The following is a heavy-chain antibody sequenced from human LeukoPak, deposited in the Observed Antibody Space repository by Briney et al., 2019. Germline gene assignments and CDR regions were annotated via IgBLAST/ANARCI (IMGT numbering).Heavy chain of an antibody. CDR3: AGIETKCYYSRDFGY. CDR1: GGTFSSYA. D-gene: IGHD2/OR15-2a*01. V-gene: IGHV1-69*13. Sequence: EASVKVSCKASGGTFSSYAISWVRQAPGQGLEWMGGIIPIFGTANYAQKFQGRVTITADESTSTAYMELSSLRSEDTAVYYCAGIETKCYYSRDFGYWGPGNPGHRLL. J-gene: IGHJ4*02. CDR2: IIPIFGTA.